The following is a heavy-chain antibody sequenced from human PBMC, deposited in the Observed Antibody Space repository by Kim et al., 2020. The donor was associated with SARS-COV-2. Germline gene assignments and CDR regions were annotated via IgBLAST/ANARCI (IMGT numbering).Heavy chain of an antibody. CDR1: GGSISSSSYY. CDR2: IYYSGST. CDR3: ARYYLGIVVVTAFDY. Sequence: SETLSLTCTVSGGSISSSSYYWGWIRQPPGKGLEWIGNIYYSGSTTYNPSLKSRVTISVDTSKNQFSLRLNSVTAADTAVYYCARYYLGIVVVTAFDYWGQGTLVTVSS. D-gene: IGHD2-21*02. J-gene: IGHJ4*02. V-gene: IGHV4-39*01.